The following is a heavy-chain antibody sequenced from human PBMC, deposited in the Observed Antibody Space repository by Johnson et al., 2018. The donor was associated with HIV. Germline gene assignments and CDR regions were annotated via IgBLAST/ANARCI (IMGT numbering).Heavy chain of an antibody. V-gene: IGHV3-30*18. CDR3: AKFVGAGSYDAFDI. CDR2: ISFDGGHK. J-gene: IGHJ3*02. Sequence: QVQLVESGGGVVQPGRSLRLSCAASGFAFSNYGMHWVRQAPGKGLEWVAVISFDGGHKYYTDSVTGLTTISRDNSKKPLYLQMNSLRAEETAVYYCAKFVGAGSYDAFDIWGQGTMVTVSS. D-gene: IGHD1-26*01. CDR1: GFAFSNYG.